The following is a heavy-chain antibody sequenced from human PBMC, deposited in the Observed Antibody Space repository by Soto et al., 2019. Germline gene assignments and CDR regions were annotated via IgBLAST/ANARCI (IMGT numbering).Heavy chain of an antibody. CDR2: ISAYNGNT. Sequence: ASVKVSCKASGYTFTSYGISWVRQAPGQGLEWMGWISAYNGNTNYAQKLQGRVTMTRDTSTSTVYMELRSLRSEDTAVYYCARGSSGNDAFDIWGQGKMVTFSS. CDR1: GYTFTSYG. J-gene: IGHJ3*02. CDR3: ARGSSGNDAFDI. D-gene: IGHD6-25*01. V-gene: IGHV1-18*01.